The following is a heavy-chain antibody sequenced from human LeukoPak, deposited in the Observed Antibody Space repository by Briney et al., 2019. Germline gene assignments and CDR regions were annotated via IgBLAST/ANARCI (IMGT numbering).Heavy chain of an antibody. V-gene: IGHV3-23*01. D-gene: IGHD6-19*01. CDR2: ISGGGNTGA. Sequence: PGGSLRLSCAASGFTFSTYAMSWVRQTPGKGLEWVSSISGGGNTGAYYADSVKGRFAISRDNSKNTLYLQMNSLRAEDTAVYYCAKGGGSGWYSYYYGMDVWGQGTTVTVSS. CDR3: AKGGGSGWYSYYYGMDV. CDR1: GFTFSTYA. J-gene: IGHJ6*02.